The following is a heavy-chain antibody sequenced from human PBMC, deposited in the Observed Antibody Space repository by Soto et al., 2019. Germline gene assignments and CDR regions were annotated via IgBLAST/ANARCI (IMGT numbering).Heavy chain of an antibody. CDR1: GGSFGNSA. CDR3: ATGVIWIGYFTVDS. J-gene: IGHJ4*02. V-gene: IGHV1-69*13. D-gene: IGHD3-3*01. Sequence: SVKVSCKXSGGSFGNSAINWVRQTPGQGLEWLGGFIPVYRTLNYAQKFQGRVTITADESTGTAYMTLSSLASDDTAVYYCATGVIWIGYFTVDSWGQGTRVTVSS. CDR2: FIPVYRTL.